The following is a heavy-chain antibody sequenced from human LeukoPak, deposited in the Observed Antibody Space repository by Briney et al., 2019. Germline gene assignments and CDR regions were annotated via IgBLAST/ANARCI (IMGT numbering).Heavy chain of an antibody. CDR1: GGSISSSSYY. CDR3: ARSPTPDYSGSSHFDY. D-gene: IGHD1-26*01. Sequence: SETLSLTCTVSGGSISSSSYYWGWIRQPPGKGLEWIGSIYYSGSTYYNPSLKSRVTISVDTSKNQFSLKLSSVTAADTAVYYCARSPTPDYSGSSHFDYWGQGTLVTVSS. J-gene: IGHJ4*02. CDR2: IYYSGST. V-gene: IGHV4-39*01.